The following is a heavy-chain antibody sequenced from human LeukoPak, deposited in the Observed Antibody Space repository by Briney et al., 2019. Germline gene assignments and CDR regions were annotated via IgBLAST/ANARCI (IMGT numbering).Heavy chain of an antibody. CDR1: GYTFTRNY. J-gene: IGHJ6*02. CDR3: ARDYCGGDCYPWAYYYYGMDV. V-gene: IGHV1-46*01. CDR2: INPRGGST. Sequence: ASVKVSCKASGYTFTRNYMHWVRQAPGQGLEWMGIINPRGGSTTYAQKFQGRLTMTRDTSTSTVYMELSSLRSEDTAVYYCARDYCGGDCYPWAYYYYGMDVWGQGTTVTVSS. D-gene: IGHD2-21*02.